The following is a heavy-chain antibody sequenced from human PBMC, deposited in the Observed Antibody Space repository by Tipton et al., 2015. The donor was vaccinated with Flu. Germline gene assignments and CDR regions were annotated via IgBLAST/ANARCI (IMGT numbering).Heavy chain of an antibody. V-gene: IGHV3-23*01. Sequence: SLRLSCAASGFTFSSYAMSWVRQAPGKGLEWVSAISGSGGSTYYADSVKGRFTISRDNSKNTLYLQMNSLRAEDTAVYYCAKDWSHGSGSYVDVYFDNWGQGTLVTVSS. CDR3: AKDWSHGSGSYVDVYFDN. D-gene: IGHD3-10*01. J-gene: IGHJ4*02. CDR2: ISGSGGST. CDR1: GFTFSSYA.